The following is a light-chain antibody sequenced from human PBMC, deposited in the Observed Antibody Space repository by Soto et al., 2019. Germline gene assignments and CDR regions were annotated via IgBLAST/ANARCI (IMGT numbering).Light chain of an antibody. CDR2: EGS. V-gene: IGLV2-23*01. CDR1: SSDVGSYNL. J-gene: IGLJ2*01. Sequence: QSVLTQPASVSGSPGQSITISCTGTSSDVGSYNLVSWYQQPPGKAPKPMIYEGSKRPSGVSNRFSGSKSGNTASLTISGLQAEDEADYYCCSYAGSSTVVFGGGTKVTVL. CDR3: CSYAGSSTVV.